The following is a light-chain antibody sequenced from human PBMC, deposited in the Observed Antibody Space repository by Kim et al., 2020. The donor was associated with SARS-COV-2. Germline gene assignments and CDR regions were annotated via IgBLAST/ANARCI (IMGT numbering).Light chain of an antibody. Sequence: GQSITSSCPGTSSDVSRYNFVSWYQQHPGKVPQLMIYDVNKRPSGVSSRFSGSKSGNTASLTISGLQAEDESDYYCLSYTSSDVWLFGGGTKVTVL. J-gene: IGLJ3*02. V-gene: IGLV2-14*03. CDR2: DVN. CDR3: LSYTSSDVWL. CDR1: SSDVSRYNF.